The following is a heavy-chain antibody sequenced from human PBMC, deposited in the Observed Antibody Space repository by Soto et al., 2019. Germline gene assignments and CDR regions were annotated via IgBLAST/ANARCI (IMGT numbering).Heavy chain of an antibody. CDR1: GFTFSSYW. J-gene: IGHJ4*02. CDR3: AREIYDDYDSSGFDH. Sequence: PGGSLRLSCAASGFTFSSYWMHWVRQTPEKGLVWVSHIDSHGSYTTYADAVKGRFTISRDNAKSTLSLQMNSLRAEDTAVYYCAREIYDDYDSSGFDHWGQGTLVTVSS. D-gene: IGHD3-22*01. CDR2: IDSHGSYT. V-gene: IGHV3-74*01.